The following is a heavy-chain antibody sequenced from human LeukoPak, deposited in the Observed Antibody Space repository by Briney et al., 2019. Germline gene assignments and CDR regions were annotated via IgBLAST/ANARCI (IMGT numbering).Heavy chain of an antibody. Sequence: SETLSLTCAVSGGPVSSSNYFWAWIRQPPGKGLEWIGSIDYRGSAFYNPSLKSRVTISIDTSKNQFSLRLTSVPASDTAVYLCARHVGANSHFDFWGQGTLVTVSS. J-gene: IGHJ4*02. CDR1: GGPVSSSNYF. CDR2: IDYRGSA. D-gene: IGHD4/OR15-4a*01. CDR3: ARHVGANSHFDF. V-gene: IGHV4-39*01.